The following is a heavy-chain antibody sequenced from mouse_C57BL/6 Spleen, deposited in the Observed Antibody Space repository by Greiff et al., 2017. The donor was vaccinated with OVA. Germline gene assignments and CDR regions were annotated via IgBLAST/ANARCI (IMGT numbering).Heavy chain of an antibody. Sequence: QVQLQQPGAELVRPGSSVKLSCKASGYTFTSYWMDWVKQRPGQGLEWIGNIYPSDSETHYNQKFKDKATLTVDKSSSTAYMQLSSLASEDSAVYYCARSYGNQFAYWGQGTLVTVSA. CDR3: ARSYGNQFAY. CDR1: GYTFTSYW. CDR2: IYPSDSET. J-gene: IGHJ3*01. D-gene: IGHD2-10*02. V-gene: IGHV1-61*01.